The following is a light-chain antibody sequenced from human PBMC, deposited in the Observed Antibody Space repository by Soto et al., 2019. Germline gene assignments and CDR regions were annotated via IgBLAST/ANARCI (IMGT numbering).Light chain of an antibody. Sequence: DIQMTQSPSTLPASVGDRVTITCRASQSISNWLAWYQQNPGTAPKLLIYHASTLESGVPSRFSGRGSGTEFTLTISSLQPDDFATYYCQQYNSYSFGQGTKVDIK. CDR2: HAS. CDR3: QQYNSYS. V-gene: IGKV1-5*01. CDR1: QSISNW. J-gene: IGKJ1*01.